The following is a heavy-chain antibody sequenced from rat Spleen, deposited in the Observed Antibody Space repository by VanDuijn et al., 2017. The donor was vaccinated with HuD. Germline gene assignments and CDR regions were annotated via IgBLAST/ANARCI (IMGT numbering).Heavy chain of an antibody. D-gene: IGHD4-3*01. CDR1: GFTFSNYD. CDR2: IVYDGSRT. CDR3: ATQSIIRVPLFDY. V-gene: IGHV5S10*01. J-gene: IGHJ2*01. Sequence: EVQLVESGGGLVQPGGSMKLSCAASGFTFSNYDMAWVRQAPKKGLEWVATIVYDGSRTYFRDSVKGRFTLSRDNTESTLYLQMDSLRSEDTATYYCATQSIIRVPLFDYWGQGVMVTVSS.